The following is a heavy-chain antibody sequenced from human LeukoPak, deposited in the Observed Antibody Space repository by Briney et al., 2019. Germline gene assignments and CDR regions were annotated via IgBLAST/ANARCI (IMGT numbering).Heavy chain of an antibody. CDR3: ARHGYNSHSPNWFDP. V-gene: IGHV4-34*01. J-gene: IGHJ5*02. CDR2: INHSGST. CDR1: GGSFSGYY. Sequence: PSETLSLTCAVYGGSFSGYYWSWIRQPPGKGLEWIGEINHSGSTNYNPSLKSRATISVDTSKNQFSLKLSSVTAADTAVYYCARHGYNSHSPNWFDPWGQGTLVTVSS. D-gene: IGHD5-24*01.